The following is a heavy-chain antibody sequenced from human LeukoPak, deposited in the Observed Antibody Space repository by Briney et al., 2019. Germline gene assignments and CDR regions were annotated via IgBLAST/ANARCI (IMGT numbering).Heavy chain of an antibody. Sequence: GGSLRLSCAASGFTFSSYAMSWVRQAPGKGLEWVSAISGSGGSTCYADSVKGRFTISRDNSKNTLYLQMNSLRAEDTAVYYCAKSQYYYDSSGYYLLYYYYYMDVWGKGTTVTVSS. J-gene: IGHJ6*03. D-gene: IGHD3-22*01. CDR1: GFTFSSYA. V-gene: IGHV3-23*01. CDR3: AKSQYYYDSSGYYLLYYYYYMDV. CDR2: ISGSGGST.